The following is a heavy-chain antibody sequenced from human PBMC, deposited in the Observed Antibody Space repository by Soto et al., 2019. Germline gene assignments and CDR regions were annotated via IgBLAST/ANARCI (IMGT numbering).Heavy chain of an antibody. CDR3: TRGQSGDGYNGF. V-gene: IGHV4-30-4*01. Sequence: QVQLQESGPGLVKPSQTLSLTCTVSGASISSADYHLNWIRQSPGKGLEWIGYFSYGGSTYYNPSLKSRMTISLDTSKNQFSLKLSSVTAADTAVNYCTRGQSGDGYNGFWGQGTLVTVSS. J-gene: IGHJ4*02. CDR1: GASISSADYH. D-gene: IGHD3-10*01. CDR2: FSYGGST.